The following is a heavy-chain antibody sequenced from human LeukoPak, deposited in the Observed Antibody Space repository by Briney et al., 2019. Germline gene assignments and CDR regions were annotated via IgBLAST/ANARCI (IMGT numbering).Heavy chain of an antibody. V-gene: IGHV3-23*01. J-gene: IGHJ4*02. CDR1: GFTFSSYA. Sequence: GGSLRLSCAASGFTFSSYAMSWVRQAPGKGLEWVSVISDSGSSAYYADSVKGRFTISRDNSKNTMYLQMNSLKAEDTAVYYCAKKAVGTATGGPFDYWGQGTLVIVFS. D-gene: IGHD1-26*01. CDR2: ISDSGSSA. CDR3: AKKAVGTATGGPFDY.